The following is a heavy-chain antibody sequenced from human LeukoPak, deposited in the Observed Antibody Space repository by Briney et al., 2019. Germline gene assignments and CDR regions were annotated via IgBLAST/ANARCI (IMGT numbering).Heavy chain of an antibody. CDR3: ARDSGSYPGWGIDY. V-gene: IGHV1-46*01. J-gene: IGHJ4*02. CDR1: GYTFTGYY. CDR2: INPSGGST. Sequence: GASVKVSCKASGYTFTGYYMHWVRQAPGQGLEWMGIINPSGGSTSYPQKFQGRVTMTRDMSTSTVYMELSSLRSEDTAVYYCARDSGSYPGWGIDYWGQGTLVTVSS. D-gene: IGHD1-26*01.